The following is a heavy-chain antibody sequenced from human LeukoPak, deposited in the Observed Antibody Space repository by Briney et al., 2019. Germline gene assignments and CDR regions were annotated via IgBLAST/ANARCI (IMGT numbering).Heavy chain of an antibody. Sequence: GASVKVSCKASGYTFTSYGIGWVRQAPGQGLEWMGWISAYNGNTNYAQTLQGRVTMTTDTSTSTAYMELRTLRSDDTAVYYCARAPPDYSNFDYWGQGHLVTVSS. CDR3: ARAPPDYSNFDY. CDR2: ISAYNGNT. D-gene: IGHD4-11*01. V-gene: IGHV1-18*01. J-gene: IGHJ4*02. CDR1: GYTFTSYG.